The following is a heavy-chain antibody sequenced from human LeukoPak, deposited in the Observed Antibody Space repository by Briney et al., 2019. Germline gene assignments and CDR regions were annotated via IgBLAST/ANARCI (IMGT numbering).Heavy chain of an antibody. J-gene: IGHJ4*02. D-gene: IGHD4-23*01. Sequence: PGGSLRLSCAASGFTFNNFGMHWVRQAPGKGLEWVAFMGYEGIHKYYADSVKGRFTISKDNSKATLYLQMNSLRPGDTAVYYCARDLHGGYSSDYWGQGTLVTVSS. CDR2: MGYEGIHK. CDR1: GFTFNNFG. V-gene: IGHV3-30*02. CDR3: ARDLHGGYSSDY.